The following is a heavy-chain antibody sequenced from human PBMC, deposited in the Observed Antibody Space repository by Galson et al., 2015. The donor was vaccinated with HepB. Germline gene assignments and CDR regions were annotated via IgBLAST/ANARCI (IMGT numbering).Heavy chain of an antibody. CDR2: ISGSGGST. D-gene: IGHD2-15*01. CDR1: GSAFSSYA. Sequence: SLRLSCAASGSAFSSYAMSWVRQAPGKGLEWVSAISGSGGSTYYADSVKGRFTISRDNSKNTLYLQMNSLRAEDTAVYYCAKDRVVAATHNWFDPWGQGTLVTVSS. V-gene: IGHV3-23*01. J-gene: IGHJ5*02. CDR3: AKDRVVAATHNWFDP.